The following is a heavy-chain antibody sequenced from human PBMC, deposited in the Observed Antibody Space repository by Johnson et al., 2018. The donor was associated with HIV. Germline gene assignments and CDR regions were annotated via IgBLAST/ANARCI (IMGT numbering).Heavy chain of an antibody. V-gene: IGHV3-30*02. D-gene: IGHD3-10*01. J-gene: IGHJ3*02. Sequence: QVQLVESGGGVVQPGGSLRLSCAASGFTFSSYGMHWVRQAPGKGLEWVAFIRYDGSNKYYADSVKGRFTISRDNDKNTLYLQMNSLRAEDPAVYFCAIGGKSYYGAFDIWCQGTMVTVSS. CDR1: GFTFSSYG. CDR2: IRYDGSNK. CDR3: AIGGKSYYGAFDI.